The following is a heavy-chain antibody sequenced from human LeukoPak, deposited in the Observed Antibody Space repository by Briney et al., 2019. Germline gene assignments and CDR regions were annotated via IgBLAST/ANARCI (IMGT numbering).Heavy chain of an antibody. V-gene: IGHV3-48*04. CDR2: ISSSSSTI. Sequence: GGSLRLSCAASGFTFSSYSMNWVRQAPGKGLEWVSYISSSSSTIYYADSVKGRFTISRDNAKNSLYLQMNSLRAEDTAVYYCASPEYSSSDSLDYWGQGTLVTVSS. D-gene: IGHD6-6*01. CDR3: ASPEYSSSDSLDY. CDR1: GFTFSSYS. J-gene: IGHJ4*02.